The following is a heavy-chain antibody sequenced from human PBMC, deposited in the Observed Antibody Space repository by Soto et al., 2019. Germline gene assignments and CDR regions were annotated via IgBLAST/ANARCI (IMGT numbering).Heavy chain of an antibody. CDR3: ARDGGRHSGGIDY. CDR2: IIPIFGTA. V-gene: IGHV1-69*01. D-gene: IGHD1-26*01. Sequence: QVQLGQSGAEVKKPGSSVKVSCKASGGTLSSYSINWVRQAPGQGLEWMGEIIPIFGTANYAQKFQGRVTITADESTSTAYMELSSLRSEDTAVYYCARDGGRHSGGIDYWGQGTLVTVSS. CDR1: GGTLSSYS. J-gene: IGHJ4*02.